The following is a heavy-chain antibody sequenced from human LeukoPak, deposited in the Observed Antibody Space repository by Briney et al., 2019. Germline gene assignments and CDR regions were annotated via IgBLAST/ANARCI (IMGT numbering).Heavy chain of an antibody. V-gene: IGHV1-2*02. CDR3: AVVMVRGDDLDY. D-gene: IGHD3-10*01. CDR2: INPNSGGT. J-gene: IGHJ4*02. Sequence: ASVKVSCRASGYTFTGYYMHWGRQAPGQGLEWMGWINPNSGGTNYAQKFQGRVTMTRDTSISTAYMELSRLRSDDTAVYYCAVVMVRGDDLDYWGQGTPVTVSS. CDR1: GYTFTGYY.